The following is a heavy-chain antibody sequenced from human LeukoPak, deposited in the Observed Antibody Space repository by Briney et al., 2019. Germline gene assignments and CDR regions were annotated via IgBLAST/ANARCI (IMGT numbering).Heavy chain of an antibody. CDR3: ATSTLGGYSYGNYFDY. CDR1: GGTFSSYA. J-gene: IGHJ4*02. D-gene: IGHD5-18*01. V-gene: IGHV1-69*13. Sequence: SVKVSCKASGGTFSSYAISWVRQAPGQGLEWMGGIIPIFGTANYAQKFQGRVTITADESTSTAYMELSSLRSEDTAVYYCATSTLGGYSYGNYFDYWGQGTLVTVSS. CDR2: IIPIFGTA.